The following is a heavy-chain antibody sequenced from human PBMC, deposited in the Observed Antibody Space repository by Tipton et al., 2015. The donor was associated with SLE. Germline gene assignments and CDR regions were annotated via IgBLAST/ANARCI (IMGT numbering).Heavy chain of an antibody. V-gene: IGHV4-59*08. CDR2: IYYGGST. CDR1: GGSISRYY. D-gene: IGHD3-10*02. Sequence: LRLSCTVSGGSISRYYWNWIRQPPGKGLEWIGSIYYGGSTYYNPSLKSRVTISVDTSKNQFSLKLSSVTAADTAVYYCARHVRAAGAFDIWGQGTMVTVSS. CDR3: ARHVRAAGAFDI. J-gene: IGHJ3*02.